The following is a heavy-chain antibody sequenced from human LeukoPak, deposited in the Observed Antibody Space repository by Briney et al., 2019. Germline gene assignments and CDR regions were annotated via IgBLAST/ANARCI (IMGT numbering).Heavy chain of an antibody. CDR1: GFTFSSNY. J-gene: IGHJ4*02. CDR3: AREFYGSGNYGSIDY. V-gene: IGHV3-53*01. CDR2: IYSGGNK. Sequence: PGGSLRLSCAASGFTFSSNYMSWVRQAPGKGLEWVSVIYSGGNKYYADSVKGRFTISRDNSKNTLYLQMNSLRAEDTAVYYCAREFYGSGNYGSIDYWGQGTLVTVSS. D-gene: IGHD3-10*01.